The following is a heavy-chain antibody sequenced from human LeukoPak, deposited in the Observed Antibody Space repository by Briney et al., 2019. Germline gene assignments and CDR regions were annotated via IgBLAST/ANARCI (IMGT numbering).Heavy chain of an antibody. J-gene: IGHJ6*03. V-gene: IGHV3-7*04. CDR3: ARSEMGYYNYYMDV. Sequence: IYYGDSVKGRFTISRDNAKNSLYLQMNSLRAEDTAVYYCARSEMGYYNYYMDVWGKGTTVTISS. D-gene: IGHD5-24*01. CDR2: I.